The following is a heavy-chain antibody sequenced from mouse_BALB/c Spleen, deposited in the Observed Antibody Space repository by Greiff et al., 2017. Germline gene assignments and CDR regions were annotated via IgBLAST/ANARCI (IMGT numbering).Heavy chain of an antibody. Sequence: QVQLQQSAAELARPGASVKMSCKASGYTFTSYTMHWVKQRPGQGLEWIGYINPSSRYTEYNQKFKDKTTLTADKSSSTAYMQLSSLTSEDSAVYYCARGITTVVASYYWYFDVWGAGTTVTVSS. CDR3: ARGITTVVASYYWYFDV. CDR1: GYTFTSYT. V-gene: IGHV1-4*02. J-gene: IGHJ1*01. D-gene: IGHD1-1*01. CDR2: INPSSRYT.